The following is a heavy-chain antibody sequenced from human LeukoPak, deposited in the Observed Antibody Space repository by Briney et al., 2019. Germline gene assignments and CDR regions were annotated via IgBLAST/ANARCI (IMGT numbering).Heavy chain of an antibody. Sequence: PGGSLRLSCAASGFTVNSNYMSWVRQAPGKGLEWVSSISSSGSYIYYGDSVKGRFTISRDNAKSSLYLQMNSLRAEDTAVYYCAASRYSGRYFDYWGQGTLATVSS. CDR3: AASRYSGRYFDY. J-gene: IGHJ4*02. V-gene: IGHV3-21*01. CDR2: ISSSGSYI. D-gene: IGHD1-26*01. CDR1: GFTVNSNY.